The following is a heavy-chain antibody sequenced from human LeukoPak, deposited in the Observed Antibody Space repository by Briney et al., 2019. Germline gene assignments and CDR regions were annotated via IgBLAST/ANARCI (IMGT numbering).Heavy chain of an antibody. CDR2: IKQDGSEM. CDR3: ARDPGRIGFDY. V-gene: IGHV3-7*03. J-gene: IGHJ4*02. CDR1: GFTFNNYW. Sequence: SEKSLRLSCAASGFTFNNYWMSWVRQAPGKGLEWVANIKQDGSEMYYVESVKGRFTISRDNAKNSLFLQMTSLRAEDTAVYYCARDPGRIGFDYWGQGTLVTVSS. D-gene: IGHD2-15*01.